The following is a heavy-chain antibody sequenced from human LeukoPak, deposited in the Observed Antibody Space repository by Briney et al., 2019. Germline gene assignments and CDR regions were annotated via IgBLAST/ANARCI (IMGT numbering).Heavy chain of an antibody. CDR1: GFTFTSYY. Sequence: ASVKVSCKASGFTFTSYYMHWVRQAPGQGLEWMGWINPNSGGTNYAQKFQGRVTMTRDTSISTAYMELSRLRSDDTAVYYCARSEYYDYVWGSYHWYFDYWGQGTLVTVSS. J-gene: IGHJ4*02. V-gene: IGHV1-2*02. CDR2: INPNSGGT. CDR3: ARSEYYDYVWGSYHWYFDY. D-gene: IGHD3-16*02.